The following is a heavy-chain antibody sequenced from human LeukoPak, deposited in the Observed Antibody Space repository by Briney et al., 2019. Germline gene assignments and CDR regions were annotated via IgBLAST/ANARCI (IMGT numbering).Heavy chain of an antibody. CDR3: AKAHCSSTSCSRADN. CDR2: IDGSGGTT. D-gene: IGHD2-2*01. V-gene: IGHV3-23*01. Sequence: GGSLRLSCAASGFTFTRNAMAWVRQAPGKGLEWVSAIDGSGGTTFYADSVKGRVTVSRVQSRNTVYLQMNSLRADDTAVYYCAKAHCSSTSCSRADNWGQGTLVTVSS. J-gene: IGHJ4*02. CDR1: GFTFTRNA.